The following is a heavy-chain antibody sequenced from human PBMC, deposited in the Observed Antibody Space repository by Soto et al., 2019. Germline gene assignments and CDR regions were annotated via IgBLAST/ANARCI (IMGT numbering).Heavy chain of an antibody. Sequence: ASVKVSCKAPGYTFTSYYMHWVRQAPGQGLEWMGIINPSGGGTSYAQKFQGRVTMTRDTSTSTVYLELSSLRSEDTAVYYCAREGYYDTSGYRAFDIWGQGTMVTVSS. V-gene: IGHV1-46*01. CDR3: AREGYYDTSGYRAFDI. D-gene: IGHD3-22*01. J-gene: IGHJ3*02. CDR2: INPSGGGT. CDR1: GYTFTSYY.